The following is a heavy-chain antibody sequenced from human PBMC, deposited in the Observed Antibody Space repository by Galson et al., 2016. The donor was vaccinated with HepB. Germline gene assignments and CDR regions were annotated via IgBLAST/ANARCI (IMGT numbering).Heavy chain of an antibody. CDR1: GFTFSSYW. CDR3: ARDFWIGKDSSWYYFDY. V-gene: IGHV3-7*01. J-gene: IGHJ4*02. CDR2: IRQDGGET. Sequence: SLRLSCAASGFTFSSYWMGWVRQTPGKGLEWVTNIRQDGGETYYVDSVKGRFTISRDNAKNSLYLQMDSLRGEDTAVYYCARDFWIGKDSSWYYFDYWGQGTLVTVSS. D-gene: IGHD6-13*01.